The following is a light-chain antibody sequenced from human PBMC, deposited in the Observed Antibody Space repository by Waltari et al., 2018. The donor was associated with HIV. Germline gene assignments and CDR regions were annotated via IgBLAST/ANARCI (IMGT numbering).Light chain of an antibody. CDR2: DVK. J-gene: IGLJ1*01. Sequence: QSALTQPASVSGSLGQSINISCSGLSSDLGHSHFVSWYQQHPDTVPRVIIYDVKKRPSGVSSRFSGSKSGATASLTISVLQAEDDAFYYSASHATYTLLYVFGSGTELTVL. CDR1: SSDLGHSHF. V-gene: IGLV2-14*03. CDR3: ASHATYTLLYV.